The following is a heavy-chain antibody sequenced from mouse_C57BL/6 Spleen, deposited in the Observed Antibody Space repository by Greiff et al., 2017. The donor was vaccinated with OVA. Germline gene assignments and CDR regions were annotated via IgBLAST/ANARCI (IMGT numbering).Heavy chain of an antibody. Sequence: EVNVVESGGGLVQPGGSMKLSCVASGFTFSNYWMNWVRQSPEKGLEWVAQIRLKSDNYATPYAESVKGRFTISSAASKSRVYLQMNNLRAEDTGIYYCTGRGGTRYCFDYWGQGTTLTVSS. CDR2: IRLKSDNYAT. CDR3: TGRGGTRYCFDY. CDR1: GFTFSNYW. J-gene: IGHJ2*01. V-gene: IGHV6-3*01. D-gene: IGHD4-1*01.